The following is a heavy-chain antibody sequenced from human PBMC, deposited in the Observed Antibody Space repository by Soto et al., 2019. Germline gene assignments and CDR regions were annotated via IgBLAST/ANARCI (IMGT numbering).Heavy chain of an antibody. CDR1: GGTFSSYA. V-gene: IGHV1-69*12. J-gene: IGHJ4*02. Sequence: QVQLVQSGAEVKKPGSSVKVSCKASGGTFSSYAISWVRQAPGQGLEWMGGIIPIFGTANYAQKFQGRVTITAXXSXSXXYMELSSLRSEDTAVYYCARDGYYGSGSYYNVADYWGQGTLVTVSS. CDR3: ARDGYYGSGSYYNVADY. D-gene: IGHD3-10*01. CDR2: IIPIFGTA.